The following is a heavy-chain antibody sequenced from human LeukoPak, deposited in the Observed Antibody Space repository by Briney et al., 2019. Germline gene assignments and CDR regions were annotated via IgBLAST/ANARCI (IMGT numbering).Heavy chain of an antibody. Sequence: SETLSLTCTVSGGSISSYYWSWIRRPAGKGLEWIGRIYTSGSTNYNPSLKSRVTMSVDTSKNQFSLKLSSVTAADTAVYYCARGPDYGGNPNWFDPWGQGTLVTVSS. J-gene: IGHJ5*02. CDR3: ARGPDYGGNPNWFDP. CDR2: IYTSGST. V-gene: IGHV4-4*07. CDR1: GGSISSYY. D-gene: IGHD4-23*01.